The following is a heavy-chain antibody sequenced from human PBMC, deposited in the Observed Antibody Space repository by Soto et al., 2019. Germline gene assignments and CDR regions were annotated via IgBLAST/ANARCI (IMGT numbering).Heavy chain of an antibody. CDR1: GFTFSRYW. CDR3: ARECSSGWSFLLDY. V-gene: IGHV3-7*03. J-gene: IGHJ4*02. Sequence: GSLRLSCAASGFTFSRYWMTWVRQAPGKGLQWVANIKLDGSEKSYVDSVKGRFTISRDNGKNSLYLQMNSLRAEDTAVYYCARECSSGWSFLLDYWGQGTLVTVSS. CDR2: IKLDGSEK. D-gene: IGHD6-19*01.